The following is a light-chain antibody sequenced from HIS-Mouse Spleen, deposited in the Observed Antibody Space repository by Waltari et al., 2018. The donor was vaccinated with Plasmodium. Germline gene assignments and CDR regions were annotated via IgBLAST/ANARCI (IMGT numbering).Light chain of an antibody. J-gene: IGLJ3*02. CDR3: YSTDSSGNHRV. V-gene: IGLV3-10*01. CDR2: EDS. CDR1: ALPQKY. Sequence: SYELTQPPSVSVSPGQTARITCSGDALPQKYAYWYQQKSGQAPGLVIYEDSKRPSGIPEGFSGASSGKRATLTIRGAQVEDEADYYCYSTDSSGNHRVFGGGTKLTVL.